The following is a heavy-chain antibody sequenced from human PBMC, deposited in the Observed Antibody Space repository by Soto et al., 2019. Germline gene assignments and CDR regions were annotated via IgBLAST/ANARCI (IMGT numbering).Heavy chain of an antibody. CDR2: IIPMLPVT. D-gene: IGHD2-2*01. CDR3: SIGSWSAETFDV. Sequence: QVHLIQSGAEVKKPGSSVKVSCKAAGGTFNTYTLFWVRQAPGHGLEWMGRIIPMLPVTNSAQKFQGRLTLTAQKSTGKAFMELTSLTSDDTAVYYCSIGSWSAETFDVWGQGTMVTVSS. V-gene: IGHV1-69*02. CDR1: GGTFNTYT. J-gene: IGHJ3*01.